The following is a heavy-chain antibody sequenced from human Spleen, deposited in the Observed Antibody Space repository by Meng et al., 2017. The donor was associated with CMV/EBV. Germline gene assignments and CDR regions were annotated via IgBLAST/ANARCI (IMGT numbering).Heavy chain of an antibody. Sequence: LSTSGVGVGWVRQPPGKALEWLALIYWNDDKRYSPSLKSRLTITKDTSKNQVVLTMTNMDPVDTATYYCARSPPAIFGVVMKKDFDYWGQGTLVTVSS. CDR2: IYWNDDK. CDR1: LSTSGVG. CDR3: ARSPPAIFGVVMKKDFDY. D-gene: IGHD3-3*01. J-gene: IGHJ4*02. V-gene: IGHV2-5*01.